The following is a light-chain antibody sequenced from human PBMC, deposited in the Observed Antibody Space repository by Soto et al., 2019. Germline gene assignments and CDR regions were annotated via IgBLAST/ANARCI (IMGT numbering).Light chain of an antibody. Sequence: DIHITQSPSTLSASVGDRVTITCRASQSISSWLAWYQQKPGKAPXLLIYKASSLESGVPSRLSGSGSGTEFTLTISRLEPEDFAVYYCQQSGRSPPYTVGPGTQVEIK. CDR3: QQSGRSPPYT. CDR2: KAS. CDR1: QSISSW. J-gene: IGKJ2*01. V-gene: IGKV1-5*03.